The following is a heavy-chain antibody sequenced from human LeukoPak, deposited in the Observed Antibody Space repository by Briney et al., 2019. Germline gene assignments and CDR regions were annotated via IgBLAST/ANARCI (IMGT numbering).Heavy chain of an antibody. V-gene: IGHV3-30*02. Sequence: GGSLRLSCAASGFTFSSYGMHWVRQAPGKGLEWVAFIRYDGSNKYYADSVKGRFTISRDNSKNTLYLQMNSLRAEDTAVYYCAKVAGYSYVGVYYFDYWGQGTLVTVSS. CDR2: IRYDGSNK. CDR3: AKVAGYSYVGVYYFDY. J-gene: IGHJ4*02. CDR1: GFTFSSYG. D-gene: IGHD5-18*01.